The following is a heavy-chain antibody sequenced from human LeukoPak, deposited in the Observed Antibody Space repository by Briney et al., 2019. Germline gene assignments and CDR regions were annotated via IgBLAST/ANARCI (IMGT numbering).Heavy chain of an antibody. Sequence: SVKVSYKASGGTFSSYAIIWVRQAPGQGLEWMGRIIPIFGTANYAQKFQGRVTITTDESTSTAYMELSSLRSENTAVYYLSVWLMDTAMVKHCHHWGQRTLVTVSS. D-gene: IGHD5-18*01. CDR2: IIPIFGTA. CDR1: GGTFSSYA. CDR3: SVWLMDTAMVKHCHH. J-gene: IGHJ5*02. V-gene: IGHV1-69*05.